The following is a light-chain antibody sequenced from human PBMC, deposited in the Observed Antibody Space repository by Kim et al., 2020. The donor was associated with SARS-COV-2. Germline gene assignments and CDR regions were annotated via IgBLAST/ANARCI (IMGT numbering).Light chain of an antibody. V-gene: IGKV3-15*01. Sequence: EIEVTQSPATLSVSPGEGATLSCRASQNIANNLGWYQQKPGQPPRLLIYGVSTRATGVPARFSGGGSGTEFTLTISSLQSEDFAVYYCQHWGTFGQGTKVDIK. CDR2: GVS. J-gene: IGKJ1*01. CDR1: QNIANN. CDR3: QHWGT.